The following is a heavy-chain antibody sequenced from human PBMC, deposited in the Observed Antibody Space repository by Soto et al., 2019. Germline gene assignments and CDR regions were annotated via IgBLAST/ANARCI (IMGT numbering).Heavy chain of an antibody. CDR2: IYYSGST. D-gene: IGHD3-22*01. V-gene: IGHV4-59*01. CDR1: GGSISSYY. J-gene: IGHJ3*02. Sequence: SETLSLTCTVPGGSISSYYWSWIRQPPGKGLEWIGYIYYSGSTNYNPSLKSRVTISVDTSKNQFSLKLSSVTAADTAVYYCARDSGPNSYDSSGRKAFDIWGQGTMVTVSS. CDR3: ARDSGPNSYDSSGRKAFDI.